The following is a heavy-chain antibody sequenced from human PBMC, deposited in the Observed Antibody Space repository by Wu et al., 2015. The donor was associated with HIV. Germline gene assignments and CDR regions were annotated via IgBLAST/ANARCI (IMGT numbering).Heavy chain of an antibody. J-gene: IGHJ3*02. CDR3: ARFAIAAAAFDI. CDR1: GYTFSSYG. Sequence: QVQLVQSGAEVKEPGASVKVSCKASGYTFSSYGITWVRQAPGQGLEWMGWINPNSGGTNYAQKFQGRVTMTRDTSISTAYMELSRLRSDDTAVYYCARFAIAAAAFDIWGQGTMVTVSS. CDR2: INPNSGGT. D-gene: IGHD6-13*01. V-gene: IGHV1-2*02.